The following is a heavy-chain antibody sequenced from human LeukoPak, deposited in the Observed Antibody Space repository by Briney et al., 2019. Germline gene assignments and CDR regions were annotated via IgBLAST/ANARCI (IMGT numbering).Heavy chain of an antibody. D-gene: IGHD5-12*01. CDR3: AKALGYSGYDSVPQGRAVVY. CDR1: GFTFSNYA. CDR2: ISGGGISS. J-gene: IGHJ4*02. Sequence: GGSLRLSCAASGFTFSNYAMNWVRQAPGKGLEWVSGISGGGISSYYADSVKGRFTISRDNSKNTLYLQMNSLRAEDTAVYYCAKALGYSGYDSVPQGRAVVYWGQGTLVTVSS. V-gene: IGHV3-23*01.